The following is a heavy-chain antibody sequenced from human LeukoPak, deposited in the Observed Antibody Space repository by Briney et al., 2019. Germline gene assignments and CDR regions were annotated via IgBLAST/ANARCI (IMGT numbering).Heavy chain of an antibody. V-gene: IGHV4-34*01. Sequence: SETLSLTCAVYGGSFSGYYWSWIRQPPGKGLEWIGEINHSGSTNYNPSLKSRVTISVDTSKNQFSLKLSSVTAADTAVYYCARGPYSSSWLDYWGQGTLVTVSS. J-gene: IGHJ4*02. CDR3: ARGPYSSSWLDY. CDR2: INHSGST. CDR1: GGSFSGYY. D-gene: IGHD6-13*01.